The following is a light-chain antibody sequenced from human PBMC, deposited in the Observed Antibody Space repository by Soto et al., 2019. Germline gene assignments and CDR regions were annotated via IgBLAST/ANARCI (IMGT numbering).Light chain of an antibody. CDR1: QSIDMY. J-gene: IGKJ1*01. V-gene: IGKV1-5*03. CDR2: KAS. Sequence: DIQMTQSPSTLSASIGDTVTITCRASQSIDMYLAWYQQKPGKAAKLLVSKASTLETCVPSRFSGGGSGTEFTLTIISRQPDGFATYYCQQYNFLWTFGQGTKMEI. CDR3: QQYNFLWT.